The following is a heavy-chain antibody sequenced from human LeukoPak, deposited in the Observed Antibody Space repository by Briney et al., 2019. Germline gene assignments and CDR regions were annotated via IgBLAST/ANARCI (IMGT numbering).Heavy chain of an antibody. CDR3: ARPSRRHYFDY. J-gene: IGHJ4*02. Sequence: SETLSLTCAVYGGSFSGYYWSWIRQPPGKGLEWIGSIYYSGSTYYNPSLKSRVTISVDTSKNQFSLKLSSVTAADTAVYYCARPSRRHYFDYWGQGTLVTVSS. V-gene: IGHV4-34*01. CDR2: IYYSGST. CDR1: GGSFSGYY.